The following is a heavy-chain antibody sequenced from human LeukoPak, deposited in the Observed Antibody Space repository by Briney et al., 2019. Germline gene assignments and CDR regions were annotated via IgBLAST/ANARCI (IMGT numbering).Heavy chain of an antibody. Sequence: ASVKVSCKASGYTFTGSYMHWVRQAPGQGLEWMGWINPNSGGTNYAQKFQGRVTMTRDTSISTAYMELSRLRSDDTAVYYCARGSVSSYDAFDIWGQGTMVTVSS. V-gene: IGHV1-2*02. CDR3: ARGSVSSYDAFDI. CDR2: INPNSGGT. J-gene: IGHJ3*02. CDR1: GYTFTGSY. D-gene: IGHD6-13*01.